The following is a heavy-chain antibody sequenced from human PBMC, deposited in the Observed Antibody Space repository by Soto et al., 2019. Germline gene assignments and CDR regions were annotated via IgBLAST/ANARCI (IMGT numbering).Heavy chain of an antibody. Sequence: QVQLVQSGAEVKKPGASVKVSCKASGYTFTSYYMHWVRQAPGQGLEWMGIINPSGGSTSYAQKFQGRVTMTRDTSTSTVYMELSSPRSEDTAVYYCASEDYGDYGGMDVWGQGTTVTVSS. V-gene: IGHV1-46*01. CDR1: GYTFTSYY. CDR3: ASEDYGDYGGMDV. CDR2: INPSGGST. D-gene: IGHD4-17*01. J-gene: IGHJ6*02.